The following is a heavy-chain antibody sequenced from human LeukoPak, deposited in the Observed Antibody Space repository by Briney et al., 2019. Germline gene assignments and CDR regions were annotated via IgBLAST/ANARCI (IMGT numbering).Heavy chain of an antibody. CDR2: INPSGGST. CDR1: GYTFTSYY. CDR3: ARGSDPKCSGGSCYSFDP. J-gene: IGHJ5*02. D-gene: IGHD2-15*01. V-gene: IGHV1-46*01. Sequence: GASVKVSCKASGYTFTSYYMHWVRQAPGQGLEWMGIINPSGGSTSYAQKFQGRVTMTRDMSTSTVYMELGSLRSEDTAVYYCARGSDPKCSGGSCYSFDPWGQGTLVTVSS.